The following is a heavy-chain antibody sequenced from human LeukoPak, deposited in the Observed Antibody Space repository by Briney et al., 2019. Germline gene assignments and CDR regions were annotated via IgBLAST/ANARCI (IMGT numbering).Heavy chain of an antibody. Sequence: GGSLRLSCTASGFTFSNYAMSWVRQAPGKGLEWVSTISGSDGSTYYADSGKGRFTIARDNSKNTLYLQMNSLRVEDTAIYYCANGRGYCSGGSCYSDYWGQGTLVTVSS. V-gene: IGHV3-23*01. CDR1: GFTFSNYA. D-gene: IGHD2-15*01. J-gene: IGHJ4*02. CDR2: ISGSDGST. CDR3: ANGRGYCSGGSCYSDY.